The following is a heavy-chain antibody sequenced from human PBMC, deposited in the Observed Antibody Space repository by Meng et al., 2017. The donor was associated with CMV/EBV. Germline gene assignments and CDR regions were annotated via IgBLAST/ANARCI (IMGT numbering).Heavy chain of an antibody. CDR1: GFTFSSYG. J-gene: IGHJ4*02. CDR3: AKDGYSGYDYDY. Sequence: GESLKISCAASGFTFSSYGVHWVRQAPGKGLEWVAFIRYDGSNKYYADSVKGRFTISRDNSKNTLYLQMNSLRAEDTAVYYCAKDGYSGYDYDYWGQGTLVTVSS. D-gene: IGHD5-12*01. CDR2: IRYDGSNK. V-gene: IGHV3-30*02.